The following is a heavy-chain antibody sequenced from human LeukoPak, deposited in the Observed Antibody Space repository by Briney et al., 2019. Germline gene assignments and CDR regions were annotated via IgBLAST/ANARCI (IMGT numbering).Heavy chain of an antibody. J-gene: IGHJ6*02. CDR1: GFTFSSYW. CDR2: IKQDGSEK. Sequence: GGSLRLSCAASGFTFSSYWMSWVRQAPGKGLEWVANIKQDGSEKYYVDSVKDRFTISRDNAKNSLYLQMNSLRAEDTAVYYCARVLYQSYYDFWSGYYDPYYYGMDVWGQGTTVTVSS. V-gene: IGHV3-7*01. CDR3: ARVLYQSYYDFWSGYYDPYYYGMDV. D-gene: IGHD3-3*01.